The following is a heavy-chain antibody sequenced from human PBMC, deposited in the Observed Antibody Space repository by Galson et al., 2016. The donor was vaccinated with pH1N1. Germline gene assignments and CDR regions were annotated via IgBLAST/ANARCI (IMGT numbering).Heavy chain of an antibody. CDR2: IYWDDYK. CDR1: GFSVSTSGVG. V-gene: IGHV2-5*02. D-gene: IGHD5-12*01. J-gene: IGHJ3*01. Sequence: PALVKPTQTLTLTCTFSGFSVSTSGVGVAWIRQPPGKALEWLALIYWDDYKRYSPSLKDRLTITKDISKNQVVLTMTKLDPSHPATYYCAHREVTITNAFDVWGQGTMVTVSS. CDR3: AHREVTITNAFDV.